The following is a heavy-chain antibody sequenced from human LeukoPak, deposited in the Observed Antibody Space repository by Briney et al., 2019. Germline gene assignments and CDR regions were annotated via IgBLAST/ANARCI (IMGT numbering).Heavy chain of an antibody. V-gene: IGHV3-23*01. Sequence: GGSLRLSCAASGFTFSSYATSWVRQAPGKGLEWVSAISGSGGSTYYADSVKGRFTISRDNSKNTLYLQMNSLRAEDTAVYYCAKDIVVVVAAIQFDDWGQGTLVTVSS. CDR3: AKDIVVVVAAIQFDD. D-gene: IGHD2-15*01. CDR1: GFTFSSYA. J-gene: IGHJ4*02. CDR2: ISGSGGST.